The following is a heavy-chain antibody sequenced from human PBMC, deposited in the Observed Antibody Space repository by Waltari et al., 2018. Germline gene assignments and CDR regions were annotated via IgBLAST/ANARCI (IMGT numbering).Heavy chain of an antibody. D-gene: IGHD1-26*01. CDR3: AREIVGDPFDY. CDR1: GGTFSSYA. V-gene: IGHV1-69*08. J-gene: IGHJ4*02. CDR2: IIPIVGTA. Sequence: QVQLVQSGAEVKKPGSSLTVSCKASGGTFSSYAISCVRQAPGQGLEWMGRIIPIVGTANYAQKFQGRVTITADKSTSTAYMELSSLRSEDTAVYYCAREIVGDPFDYWGQGTLVTVSS.